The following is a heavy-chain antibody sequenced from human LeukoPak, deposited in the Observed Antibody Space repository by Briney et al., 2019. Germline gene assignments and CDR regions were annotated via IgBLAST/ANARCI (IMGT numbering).Heavy chain of an antibody. Sequence: PSETLSLTCTVSGGSISSYYWSWIRQPAGKGLEWIGRIYTSGSTNYNPSLKGRVTISVDTSKSQFSLKLISVTAADTAIYYYARVRGDFETDWGQGTLVTVSS. J-gene: IGHJ1*01. D-gene: IGHD3-16*01. CDR1: GGSISSYY. CDR2: IYTSGST. V-gene: IGHV4-4*07. CDR3: ARVRGDFETD.